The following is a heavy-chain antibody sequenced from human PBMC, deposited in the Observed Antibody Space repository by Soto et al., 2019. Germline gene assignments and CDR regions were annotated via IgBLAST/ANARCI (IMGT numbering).Heavy chain of an antibody. Sequence: ETLSLTCTVSGSSISSSTYYWGWIRQPPGKGLEWIGSIYYSGSIYYNPSLKSRVTISVDTSKNQFSLKLSSVTAADTAVYYCARGRDVVVPATGSSFDYWGQGTLVTVSS. CDR1: GSSISSSTYY. CDR2: IYYSGSI. CDR3: ARGRDVVVPATGSSFDY. V-gene: IGHV4-39*01. D-gene: IGHD2-2*01. J-gene: IGHJ4*02.